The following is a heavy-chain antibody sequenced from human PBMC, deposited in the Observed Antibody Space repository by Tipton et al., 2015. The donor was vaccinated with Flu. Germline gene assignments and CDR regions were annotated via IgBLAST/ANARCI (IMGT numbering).Heavy chain of an antibody. CDR1: GFPFDKFV. CDR2: TSSDGSNT. CDR3: ARDPGTGDYSSSWCDY. D-gene: IGHD6-13*01. V-gene: IGHV3-30*03. Sequence: VQLVQSGGGAVQSGRSLRLSCVASGFPFDKFVIHWVRQAPGKGLEWVSFTSSDGSNTYYAESVKGRFTISRDNSKNTVYLQMSSLRTEDTAVYYCARDPGTGDYSSSWCDYWGQGTLVSVSS. J-gene: IGHJ4*02.